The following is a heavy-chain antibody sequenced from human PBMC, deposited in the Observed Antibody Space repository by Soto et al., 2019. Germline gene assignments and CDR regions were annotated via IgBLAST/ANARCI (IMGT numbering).Heavy chain of an antibody. J-gene: IGHJ3*02. CDR1: GFTVSYNY. CDR2: IYRGGDT. Sequence: PVGSLRLSCAVSGFTVSYNYMNWVRQAPGKGLEWVSVIYRGGDTFYADSVKGRFTISRDNSKNTLYLQMNSLRAEDTAVYYCARGMYGSGNYYIGDAFDMWGQGTMVTVSS. D-gene: IGHD3-10*01. V-gene: IGHV3-53*01. CDR3: ARGMYGSGNYYIGDAFDM.